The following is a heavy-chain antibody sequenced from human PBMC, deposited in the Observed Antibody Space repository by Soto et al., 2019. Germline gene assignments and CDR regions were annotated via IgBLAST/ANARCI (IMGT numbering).Heavy chain of an antibody. CDR3: ATGLDTSKSGY. Sequence: PSETLSLTCAVSGGSISSNNYYWGWIRQPPGKGLEWIGGINYSGNTYYDPSLKSRVTISVDTSKNQFSLMLTSVTAEDTAVYYCATGLDTSKSGYWGQGTLVTVSS. J-gene: IGHJ4*02. D-gene: IGHD5-18*01. V-gene: IGHV4-39*07. CDR2: INYSGNT. CDR1: GGSISSNNYY.